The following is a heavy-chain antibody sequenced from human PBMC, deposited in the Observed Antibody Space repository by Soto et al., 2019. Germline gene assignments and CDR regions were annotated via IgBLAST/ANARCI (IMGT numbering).Heavy chain of an antibody. Sequence: ASVKVSCKASGYTFTGYYMHWVRQAPGQGLEWMGWINPNSGGTNYAQKFQGWVTMTRDTSISTAYMELSRLRSDDTAVYYCARGDRNPPEPRITVTTTVRGAFDIWGQGTMVTVSS. CDR2: INPNSGGT. CDR3: ARGDRNPPEPRITVTTTVRGAFDI. J-gene: IGHJ3*02. V-gene: IGHV1-2*04. CDR1: GYTFTGYY. D-gene: IGHD4-17*01.